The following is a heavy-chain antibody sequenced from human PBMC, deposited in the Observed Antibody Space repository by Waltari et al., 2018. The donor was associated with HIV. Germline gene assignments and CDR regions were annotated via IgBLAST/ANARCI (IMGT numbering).Heavy chain of an antibody. CDR2: IFYSGST. V-gene: IGHV4-59*01. Sequence: QVQLQESGPGLVKPSETLSLTCTVSGGSISSYYWSWIRQPPGKGLEWIGYIFYSGSTNYNPSLKSRVTISVDTSKNQFSLKLSSVTAADTAVYYCAGQLSPYDSSGYYYSGAGLQHWGQGTLVTVSS. CDR1: GGSISSYY. D-gene: IGHD3-22*01. CDR3: AGQLSPYDSSGYYYSGAGLQH. J-gene: IGHJ1*01.